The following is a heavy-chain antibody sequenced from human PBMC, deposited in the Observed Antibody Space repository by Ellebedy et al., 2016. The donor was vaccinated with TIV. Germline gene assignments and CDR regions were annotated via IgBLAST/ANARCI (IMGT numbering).Heavy chain of an antibody. CDR3: ARDRCQEGTNYLCRRGLDP. V-gene: IGHV1-45*01. Sequence: ASVKVSCKASGYTFTYRYLHWVRQAPGQALEWMGWITPFNGNTNYAQKFQDRVTITRDRSMSTAYMELSSLRVEDTAVYYCARDRCQEGTNYLCRRGLDPWGQGTLVTVSS. J-gene: IGHJ5*02. CDR1: GYTFTYRY. CDR2: ITPFNGNT. D-gene: IGHD1-7*01.